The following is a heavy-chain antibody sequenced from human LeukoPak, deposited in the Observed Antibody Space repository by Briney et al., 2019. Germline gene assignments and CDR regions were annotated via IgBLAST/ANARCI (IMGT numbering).Heavy chain of an antibody. Sequence: ASVKVSCKASGSTFTDYYMHWVRQDPGQGLEWMGWINPNSGGTNYAQKFQGRVTMTSDTSISTAYMELSRLRSDDTAVYYCARGVYSSGWFDYWGQGTLVTVSS. CDR2: INPNSGGT. D-gene: IGHD6-19*01. J-gene: IGHJ4*02. V-gene: IGHV1-2*02. CDR3: ARGVYSSGWFDY. CDR1: GSTFTDYY.